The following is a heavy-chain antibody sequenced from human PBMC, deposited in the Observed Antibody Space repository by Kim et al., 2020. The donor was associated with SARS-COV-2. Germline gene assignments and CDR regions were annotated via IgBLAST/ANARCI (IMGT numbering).Heavy chain of an antibody. CDR3: ANNPLFSDWSEPEQADY. Sequence: GGSLRLSCAASGFTFSSYAMSWVRQAPGKGLEWVSAISGSGGSTYYADSVKGRFTISRDNSKNTLYLQMNSLRAEDTAVYYCANNPLFSDWSEPEQADYWGQGTLVTVSS. CDR1: GFTFSSYA. D-gene: IGHD3-9*01. V-gene: IGHV3-23*01. CDR2: ISGSGGST. J-gene: IGHJ4*02.